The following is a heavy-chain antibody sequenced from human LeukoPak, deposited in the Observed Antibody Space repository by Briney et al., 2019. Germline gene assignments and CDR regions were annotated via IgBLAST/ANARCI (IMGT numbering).Heavy chain of an antibody. CDR2: ISTSSSYI. J-gene: IGHJ5*02. CDR3: ARGADGVSSNSRGWFDP. D-gene: IGHD2-15*01. CDR1: GFTFSSYS. Sequence: GGSLRLSCAASGFTFSSYSMNWVRQAPGKGLEWVSSISTSSSYIYYADSVRGRFAISRDNAKNSLYLQMNSLRAEDTAVYSCARGADGVSSNSRGWFDPWGQGTLVTVSS. V-gene: IGHV3-21*01.